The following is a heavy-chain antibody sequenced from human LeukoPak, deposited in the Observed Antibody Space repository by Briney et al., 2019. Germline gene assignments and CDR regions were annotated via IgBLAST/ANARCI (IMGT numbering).Heavy chain of an antibody. D-gene: IGHD3-10*01. J-gene: IGHJ4*02. V-gene: IGHV3-30-3*01. CDR1: GFTFSSYA. CDR3: ARDYGSGSYIDY. Sequence: HPGRSLRLSCAASGFTFSSYAMHWVRQAPGKGLEWVAVISYDGSNKYYADSVKGRFTISRDNSKNTLYLQMNSLRAEDTAVYYCARDYGSGSYIDYWGQGTLVTVSS. CDR2: ISYDGSNK.